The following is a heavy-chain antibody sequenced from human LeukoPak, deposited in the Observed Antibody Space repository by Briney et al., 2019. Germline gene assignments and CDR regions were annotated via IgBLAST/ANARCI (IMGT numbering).Heavy chain of an antibody. J-gene: IGHJ4*02. D-gene: IGHD2-2*02. CDR1: GYTFTSYY. V-gene: IGHV1-2*02. Sequence: ASVKVSCKASGYTFTSYYMHWVRQAPGQGLEWMGWINPNSGGTNYAQKFQGRVTMTRDTSISTAYMELSRLRSDDTAVYYCARDIYCSSTSCYTVLLDYWGQGTLVTVSS. CDR2: INPNSGGT. CDR3: ARDIYCSSTSCYTVLLDY.